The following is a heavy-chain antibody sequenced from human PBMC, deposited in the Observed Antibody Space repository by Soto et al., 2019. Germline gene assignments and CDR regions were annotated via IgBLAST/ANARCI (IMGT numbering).Heavy chain of an antibody. CDR3: ARVGGFGATTIDY. CDR2: IYYSGST. J-gene: IGHJ4*02. Sequence: PSETLSLTCTVSGGSICSGDYYWSWIRQPPGKGLEWTGYIYYSGSTYYNPSLKSRVTISVDTSKNQFSLKLSSVTAADTAVYYCARVGGFGATTIDYWGQGTLVTVSS. CDR1: GGSICSGDYY. V-gene: IGHV4-30-4*01. D-gene: IGHD3-10*01.